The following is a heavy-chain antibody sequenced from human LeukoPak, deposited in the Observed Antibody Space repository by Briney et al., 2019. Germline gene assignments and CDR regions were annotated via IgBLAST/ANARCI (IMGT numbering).Heavy chain of an antibody. V-gene: IGHV4-38-2*01. CDR3: GRVVPVGGTDI. D-gene: IGHD2-15*01. CDR2: IHHTGST. J-gene: IGHJ4*02. Sequence: SETLSLTCVVSSHSITSHYYWGWMRQPPGEGPEWIGTIHHTGSTYFNPSLRSRVTLSLDTSKNQFSVTLTSVTAADTAVYYCGRVVPVGGTDIWGQGTLVTVSS. CDR1: SHSITSHYY.